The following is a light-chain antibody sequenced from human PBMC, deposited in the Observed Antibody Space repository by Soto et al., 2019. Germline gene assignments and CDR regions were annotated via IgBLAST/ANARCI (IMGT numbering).Light chain of an antibody. CDR3: QQYGGAKN. CDR1: QSINSRF. Sequence: EVVLTQSPGTLSLSPGESATLSCRASQSINSRFFAWYQQKPGQSPRLLIYSASTRATGIPDRFSGSGSGTDFTLTVSRLEPEDFAVYYCQQYGGAKNFGQGTRLEVK. CDR2: SAS. J-gene: IGKJ5*01. V-gene: IGKV3-20*01.